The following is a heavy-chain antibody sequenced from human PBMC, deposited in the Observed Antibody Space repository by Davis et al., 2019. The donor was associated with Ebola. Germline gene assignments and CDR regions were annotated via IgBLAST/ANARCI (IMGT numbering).Heavy chain of an antibody. V-gene: IGHV1-3*01. CDR2: INGGNGDT. CDR3: ARDEDV. J-gene: IGHJ6*02. CDR1: GYIFTRYS. Sequence: ASVKVSCKTSGYIFTRYSIHWGRQAPGEGLEWVGWINGGNGDTKCSQKFQGRVTFTRDASASTAYMKLSSLRSEDTAMYYCARDEDVWGQGTTVTVSS.